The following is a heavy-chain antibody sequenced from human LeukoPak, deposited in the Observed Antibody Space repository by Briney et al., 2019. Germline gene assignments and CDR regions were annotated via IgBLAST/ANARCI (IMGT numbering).Heavy chain of an antibody. CDR1: GFTFSSYA. CDR2: ISYDGSNK. Sequence: PGRSLRLSCAASGFTFSSYAMHWVRQAPGKGLEWVAVISYDGSNKYYADSVKGRFTISRDNSKNTLYLQMNSLRAEDTAVYYCARDGRGAAAGMLFTTPTNDYWGQGTLVTVSS. CDR3: ARDGRGAAAGMLFTTPTNDY. V-gene: IGHV3-30*04. J-gene: IGHJ4*02. D-gene: IGHD6-13*01.